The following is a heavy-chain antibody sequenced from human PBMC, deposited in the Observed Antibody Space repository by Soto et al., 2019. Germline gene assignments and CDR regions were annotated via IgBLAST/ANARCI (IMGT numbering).Heavy chain of an antibody. J-gene: IGHJ6*02. V-gene: IGHV3-30*18. Sequence: QVQLVESGGGVVQPGRSLRLSCAASGFTFSSYGMHWVRQAPGNGLEWVAVISYDGSNKYYADSVKGRFTISRDNSKNTLDLQMNSLRAEDTAVYYCAKILQLGDYAYYYYGMDVWGQGTTVTVSS. D-gene: IGHD4-17*01. CDR3: AKILQLGDYAYYYYGMDV. CDR2: ISYDGSNK. CDR1: GFTFSSYG.